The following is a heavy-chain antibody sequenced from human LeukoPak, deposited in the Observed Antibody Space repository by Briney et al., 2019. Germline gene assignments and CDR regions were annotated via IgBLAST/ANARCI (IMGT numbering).Heavy chain of an antibody. Sequence: SETLSLTCAVYGGSFSGYYWSWIRQPPGKGLEWIGEINHSGSTNYNPSLKSRVTISVDTSKNQFSLKLSSVTAADTAVYYCARDRAMVRGVIKRDYWGQGTLVIVSS. V-gene: IGHV4-34*01. CDR2: INHSGST. D-gene: IGHD3-10*01. J-gene: IGHJ4*02. CDR3: ARDRAMVRGVIKRDY. CDR1: GGSFSGYY.